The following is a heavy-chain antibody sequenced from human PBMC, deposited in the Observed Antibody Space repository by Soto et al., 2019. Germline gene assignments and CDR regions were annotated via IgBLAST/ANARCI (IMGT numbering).Heavy chain of an antibody. V-gene: IGHV6-1*01. CDR2: TYYRSKWYN. CDR1: GDSVSSNSAA. CDR3: ARGKVVVAATRVYYYIDV. J-gene: IGHJ6*03. Sequence: QTLSLTCAISGDSVSSNSAAWSWIRQSPSRGLEWLGRTYYRSKWYNDYAVSVKSRININPDTSKNQFSLQLNSVTPEDTAVYYCARGKVVVAATRVYYYIDVWVKGTAVTVSS. D-gene: IGHD2-15*01.